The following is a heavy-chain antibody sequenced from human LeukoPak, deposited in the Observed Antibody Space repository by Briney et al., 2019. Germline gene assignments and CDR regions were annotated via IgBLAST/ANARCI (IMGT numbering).Heavy chain of an antibody. CDR3: AKHVGPVAGPYYFDY. CDR1: GFTSRSYA. D-gene: IGHD6-19*01. CDR2: NSGIGGST. J-gene: IGHJ4*02. V-gene: IGHV3-23*01. Sequence: GRSLRLSPAPSGFTSRSYAMSCVHQAPGGGLVSVYANSGIGGSTSYAHSVKGQSTISRDNSKNTLYLQMNSLRAEDTAVYYCAKHVGPVAGPYYFDYWGQGTLVTVSS.